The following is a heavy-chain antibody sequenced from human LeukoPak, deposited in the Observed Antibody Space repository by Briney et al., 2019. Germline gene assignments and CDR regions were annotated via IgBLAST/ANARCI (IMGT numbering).Heavy chain of an antibody. CDR2: IIPIFGTA. CDR3: ARPTEYSSPLPYYYGMDV. CDR1: GGTFSSYA. Sequence: ASVKVSCTASGGTFSSYAISWVRQAPGQGLEWMGGIIPIFGTANYAQKFQGRVTITADESTSTAYMELSSLRSEDTAVYYCARPTEYSSPLPYYYGMDVWGQGTTVTVSS. J-gene: IGHJ6*02. D-gene: IGHD6-6*01. V-gene: IGHV1-69*13.